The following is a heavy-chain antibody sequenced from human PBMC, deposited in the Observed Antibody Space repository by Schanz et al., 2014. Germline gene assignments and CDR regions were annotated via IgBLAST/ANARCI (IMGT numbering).Heavy chain of an antibody. CDR2: IKLDGSEK. CDR1: GFTFSGYW. D-gene: IGHD3-3*01. CDR3: ALGDFWSTYSFDY. V-gene: IGHV3-7*03. J-gene: IGHJ4*02. Sequence: EVQLVESGGGLVQPGGSLRLSCAASGFTFSGYWMSWVRQAPGEGLVWVANIKLDGSEKYYVDSVKGRFTISRDNAKNSLYLQMNSLRAEDTAVYYCALGDFWSTYSFDYWGQGTLVTVSS.